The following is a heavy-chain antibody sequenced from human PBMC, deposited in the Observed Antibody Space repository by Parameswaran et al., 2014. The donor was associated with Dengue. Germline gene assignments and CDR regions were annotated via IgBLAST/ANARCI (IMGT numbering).Heavy chain of an antibody. Sequence: WIRQPPGKGLEWIGSIFYTGSTYSIPSLKSRVSIDLDTSKNQISLRLNSVTAGDTAVYYCARHRRSGGVDWFDPWGQGTLVTVSS. CDR2: IFYTGST. CDR3: ARHRRSGGVDWFDP. V-gene: IGHV4-39*01. D-gene: IGHD2-15*01. J-gene: IGHJ5*02.